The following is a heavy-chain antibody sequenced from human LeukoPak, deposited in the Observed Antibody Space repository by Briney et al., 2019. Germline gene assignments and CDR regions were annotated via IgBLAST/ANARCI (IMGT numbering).Heavy chain of an antibody. Sequence: PSGTLSLTCAVSGGSILTTNWWSWVRQPPGKGLEWIGEVPLSGASNYNPSLKSRVNMSIDKSKNQLSLELTSVTAADTAIYYCTRESGAFSPFGFWGQGTLVTVSS. D-gene: IGHD1-26*01. CDR2: VPLSGAS. CDR3: TRESGAFSPFGF. J-gene: IGHJ4*02. V-gene: IGHV4-4*02. CDR1: GGSILTTNW.